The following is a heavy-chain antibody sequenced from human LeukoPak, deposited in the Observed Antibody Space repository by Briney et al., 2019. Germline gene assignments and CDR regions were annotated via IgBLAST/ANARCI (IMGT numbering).Heavy chain of an antibody. V-gene: IGHV3-53*01. J-gene: IGHJ6*03. D-gene: IGHD3-9*01. CDR2: IYSGGST. Sequence: GGSLRLSCAASGFTVSSNYMSWVRQAPGKGLEWVSIIYSGGSTFYADSVKGRFTISRDNSKNTLYLQMNSLRAEDTAVYYCAKDGGEYYDILTGYYPRLYYMDVWGKGTTVTISS. CDR3: AKDGGEYYDILTGYYPRLYYMDV. CDR1: GFTVSSNY.